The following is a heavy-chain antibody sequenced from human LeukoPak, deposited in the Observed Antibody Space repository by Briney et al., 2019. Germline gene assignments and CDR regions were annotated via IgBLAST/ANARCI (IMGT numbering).Heavy chain of an antibody. CDR3: ATFPVFLEWSENY. J-gene: IGHJ4*02. Sequence: GASVKVSCKVSGYTLTELSMHWVRQAPGKGLEWMGGFDPEDVETIDAQKFQGRVTMTEDTSTDTAYMELSSLRSEDTAVYYCATFPVFLEWSENYWGKGTLVTVSS. CDR1: GYTLTELS. V-gene: IGHV1-24*01. D-gene: IGHD3-3*01. CDR2: FDPEDVET.